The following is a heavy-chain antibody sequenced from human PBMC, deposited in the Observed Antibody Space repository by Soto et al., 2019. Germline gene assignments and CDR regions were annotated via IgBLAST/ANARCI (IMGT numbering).Heavy chain of an antibody. V-gene: IGHV2-26*01. D-gene: IGHD3-22*01. CDR2: IFSNDEK. CDR1: GFSLSNARMG. J-gene: IGHJ4*02. CDR3: ARIPPGGWLSLDY. Sequence: QVTLKESGPVLVKPTETLTLTCTVSGFSLSNARMGVSWIRQPPGKALEWLAHIFSNDEKSYSTSLKSRLTLSKDTSKSQVGLTMTNMDPVDTATYYCARIPPGGWLSLDYWGQGTLVTVSS.